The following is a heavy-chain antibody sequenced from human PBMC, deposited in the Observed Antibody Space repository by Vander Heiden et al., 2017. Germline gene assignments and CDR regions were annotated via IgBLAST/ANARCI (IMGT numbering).Heavy chain of an antibody. CDR1: GFTFSRSW. J-gene: IGHJ4*02. CDR2: IEQDGSET. Sequence: EVQLVESGGGLVQSGGSLRLSCAASGFTFSRSWMSWVRQAPGKGLEWVANIEQDGSETYYVGSVKGRFTISRDNARSSLYLQMNSLRVEDTAVYYCARDSEVRGSPEFDYWGQGTLVTVSS. D-gene: IGHD3-10*01. V-gene: IGHV3-7*01. CDR3: ARDSEVRGSPEFDY.